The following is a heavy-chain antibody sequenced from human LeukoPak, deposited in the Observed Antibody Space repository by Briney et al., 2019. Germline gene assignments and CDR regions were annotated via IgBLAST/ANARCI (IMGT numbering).Heavy chain of an antibody. CDR3: ARRTDRSFWYLDY. Sequence: PGESLKISCKGSGYSFTNYWIGWVRQMPRKGLEWMGIIYPGDSDTRYSPSFQGQVTISADKSISTAYLQWSSLKASDTAMYYCARRTDRSFWYLDYWGQGTLVTVSS. CDR1: GYSFTNYW. V-gene: IGHV5-51*01. J-gene: IGHJ4*02. CDR2: IYPGDSDT.